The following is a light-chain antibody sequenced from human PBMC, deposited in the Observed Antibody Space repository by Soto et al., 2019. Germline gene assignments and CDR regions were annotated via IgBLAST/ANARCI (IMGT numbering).Light chain of an antibody. CDR3: AAWDDRLSGYV. J-gene: IGLJ1*01. V-gene: IGLV1-47*01. Sequence: QSVLTQPPSASGTPGQRVTISCSGSSSNIGSNYVYWYQQLPGTAPKLLIYKNYQRPSGVPDRFSGSKSGTSASLAISGLRSEDGADYYCAAWDDRLSGYVFGTGIKVT. CDR1: SSNIGSNY. CDR2: KNY.